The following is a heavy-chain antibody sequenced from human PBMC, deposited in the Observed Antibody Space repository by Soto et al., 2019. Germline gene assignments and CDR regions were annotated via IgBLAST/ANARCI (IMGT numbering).Heavy chain of an antibody. Sequence: ASVKISCKASGYTFTSYGISSVRQAPGQGLEWMGWISAYNGNTNYAQKLQGRVTMTTDTSTSTAYMELRSLRSDDTAVYYCAREDSSGYYPAIYYYYGMDVWGQGTTVTVSS. CDR3: AREDSSGYYPAIYYYYGMDV. J-gene: IGHJ6*02. CDR2: ISAYNGNT. D-gene: IGHD3-22*01. CDR1: GYTFTSYG. V-gene: IGHV1-18*01.